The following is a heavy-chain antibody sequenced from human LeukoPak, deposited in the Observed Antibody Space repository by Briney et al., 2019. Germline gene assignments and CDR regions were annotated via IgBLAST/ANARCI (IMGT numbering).Heavy chain of an antibody. CDR1: GGSFSGYY. CDR2: INHSGST. J-gene: IGHJ3*02. D-gene: IGHD2-15*01. CDR3: ARDLRYCSGGSCYDAFDI. V-gene: IGHV4-34*01. Sequence: PSETLSLTCAVYGGSFSGYYWSWIRQPPGKGLEWIGEINHSGSTNYNPSLKSRVTISVDTSENQFSLKLSSVTAADTAVYYCARDLRYCSGGSCYDAFDIWGQGTMVTVSS.